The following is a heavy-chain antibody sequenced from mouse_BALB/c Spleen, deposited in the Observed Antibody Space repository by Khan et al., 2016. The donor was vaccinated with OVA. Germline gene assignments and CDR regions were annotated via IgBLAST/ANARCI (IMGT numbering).Heavy chain of an antibody. D-gene: IGHD1-1*02. Sequence: QIQLVQSGPELKKPGETVKISCKASGYTFTNYGMNWVKQAPGKGLKWMGWINTYTGEPTYADAFKGRFAFSLKTSASTAYLQINNLKNEDTATYFCASGGYWYFDVWGAGTTVTVSS. CDR1: GYTFTNYG. CDR2: INTYTGEP. CDR3: ASGGYWYFDV. J-gene: IGHJ1*01. V-gene: IGHV9-3-1*01.